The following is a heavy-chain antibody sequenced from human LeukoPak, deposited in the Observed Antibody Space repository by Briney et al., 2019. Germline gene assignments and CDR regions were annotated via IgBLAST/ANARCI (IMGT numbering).Heavy chain of an antibody. J-gene: IGHJ4*02. CDR1: GFTFSDYY. CDR3: ARDPKWEVRNYFDY. D-gene: IGHD1-26*01. V-gene: IGHV3-11*01. CDR2: ISSSGSTI. Sequence: GGSLRLSCAASGFTFSDYYMSWIRQAPGKGLEWVSYISSSGSTIYYADSVKGRFTISRDNAKNSLYLQMNSLRAEDTAVYYCARDPKWEVRNYFDYWGQGTLVTVSS.